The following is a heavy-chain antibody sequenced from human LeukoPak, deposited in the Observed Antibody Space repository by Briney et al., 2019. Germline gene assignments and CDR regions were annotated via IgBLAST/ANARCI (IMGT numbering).Heavy chain of an antibody. D-gene: IGHD6-6*01. CDR1: GFTFSSYS. CDR3: ARDSSLYRFDP. CDR2: IKEDGSEK. V-gene: IGHV3-7*01. Sequence: GGSLRLSCAASGFTFSSYSMNWVRQAPGKGLEWVANIKEDGSEKYYVDSVKGRFTISRDNAKNSLYLQMNSLRAEDTAIYYCARDSSLYRFDPWGQGTQVTVSS. J-gene: IGHJ5*02.